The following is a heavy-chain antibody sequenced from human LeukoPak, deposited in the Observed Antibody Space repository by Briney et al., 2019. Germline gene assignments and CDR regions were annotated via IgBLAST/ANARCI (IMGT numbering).Heavy chain of an antibody. D-gene: IGHD6-19*01. CDR1: GFTFSSYA. V-gene: IGHV3-23*01. Sequence: GGSLRLSCAASGFTFSSYAMSWVRQAPGRGLEWLSGISGSGGSTDYADSVKGRFTTSRDNSQNTLYLQMNSLRAEDTAVYYCAKVYSSLPNFDYWGQGTLVTVSS. CDR3: AKVYSSLPNFDY. J-gene: IGHJ4*02. CDR2: ISGSGGST.